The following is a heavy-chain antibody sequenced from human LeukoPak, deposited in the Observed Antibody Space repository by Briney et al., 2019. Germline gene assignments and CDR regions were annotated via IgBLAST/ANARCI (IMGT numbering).Heavy chain of an antibody. CDR1: GGTFSSYA. CDR2: IIPIFGTA. Sequence: SVKVSCKASGGTFSSYAISWVRQAPGQGLEWMGGIIPIFGTANYAQKFQGRVTITTDESTSTAYMELSSLRSEDTAVYYCAGASSYYYDSSGPDYWGQGTLVTVSS. J-gene: IGHJ4*02. D-gene: IGHD3-22*01. CDR3: AGASSYYYDSSGPDY. V-gene: IGHV1-69*05.